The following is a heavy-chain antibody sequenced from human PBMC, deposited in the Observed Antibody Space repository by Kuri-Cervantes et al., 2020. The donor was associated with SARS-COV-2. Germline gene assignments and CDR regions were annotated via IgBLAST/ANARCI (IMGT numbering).Heavy chain of an antibody. CDR2: ISYDGNND. J-gene: IGHJ4*02. CDR1: GFTFSSYA. V-gene: IGHV3-30-3*01. CDR3: ARVLRGCSGYELFDY. D-gene: IGHD5-12*01. Sequence: LSLTCAASGFTFSSYAMHWVRQAPGKGLEWVAIISYDGNNDYYADSVKGRFTISRDNSKNTLYLQMNSLRAEDTAVYYCARVLRGCSGYELFDYWGQGTLVTVSS.